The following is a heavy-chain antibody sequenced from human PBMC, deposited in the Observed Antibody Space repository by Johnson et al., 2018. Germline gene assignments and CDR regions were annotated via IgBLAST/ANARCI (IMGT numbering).Heavy chain of an antibody. Sequence: EVQLLESGGGLVQPGGSLRLSCSASGFTFSNFAMTWVRQAPGKGLEWLSAINSGGTTYYADSVKGRFTISRDNFKNTVHRQINRLRAEKTAVYYCGKRRRNGYNSDIDDWGQGTLVTVST. CDR1: GFTFSNFA. CDR3: GKRRRNGYNSDIDD. D-gene: IGHD5-24*01. J-gene: IGHJ4*02. V-gene: IGHV3-23*01. CDR2: INSGGTT.